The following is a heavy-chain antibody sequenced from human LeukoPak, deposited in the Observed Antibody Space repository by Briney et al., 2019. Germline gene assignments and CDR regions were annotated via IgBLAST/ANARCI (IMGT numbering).Heavy chain of an antibody. V-gene: IGHV4-59*01. Sequence: SGTLSLTCTVSGGSISSYYWSWIRQPPGKGLEWIGYIYYSGSTNYNPSLKSRVTISVDTSQNQFSLKLSSVTAADTAVYYCARGDYDYVWGSYRFDYWGQGTLVTVSS. CDR3: ARGDYDYVWGSYRFDY. J-gene: IGHJ4*02. CDR2: IYYSGST. CDR1: GGSISSYY. D-gene: IGHD3-16*02.